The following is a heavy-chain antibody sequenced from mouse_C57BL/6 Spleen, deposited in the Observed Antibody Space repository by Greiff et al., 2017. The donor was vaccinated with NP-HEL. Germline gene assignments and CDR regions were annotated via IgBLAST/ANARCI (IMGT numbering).Heavy chain of an antibody. V-gene: IGHV14-2*01. CDR2: IDPEDGET. D-gene: IGHD1-1*01. CDR3: ARIYYGSSWRDYFDY. J-gene: IGHJ2*01. CDR1: GFNIKDYY. Sequence: VQLKQSGAELVKPGASVKLSCTASGFNIKDYYMHWVKQRTEQGLEWIGRIDPEDGETKYAPKFQGKATITADTSSNTAYMQLSSLTSEDTAVYYCARIYYGSSWRDYFDYWGQGTTLTVSS.